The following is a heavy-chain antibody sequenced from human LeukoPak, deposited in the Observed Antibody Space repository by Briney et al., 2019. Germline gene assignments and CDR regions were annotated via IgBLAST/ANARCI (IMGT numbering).Heavy chain of an antibody. Sequence: PGESLRLSRAAPGFTFSSYWMHWVRQAPGKGRVWVSSIKSDGKTNYADSVKGRSTISRDNAKNTVSLQMNSLRAEDTGVYYCARAPSEIGGYYPEYFRHWGQGTLVTVSS. J-gene: IGHJ1*01. CDR1: GFTFSSYW. D-gene: IGHD3-22*01. CDR2: IKSDGKT. CDR3: ARAPSEIGGYYPEYFRH. V-gene: IGHV3-74*01.